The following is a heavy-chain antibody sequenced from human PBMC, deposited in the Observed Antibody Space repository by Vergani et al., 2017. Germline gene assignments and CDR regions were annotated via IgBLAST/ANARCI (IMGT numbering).Heavy chain of an antibody. CDR2: ISYDGSNK. V-gene: IGHV3-30*18. CDR3: AKDSHDFWSSPGVYYYYYMDV. Sequence: QVQLVESGGGVVQPGRSLRLSCAASGFTFSSYGMHWVRQAPGKGLEWVAVISYDGSNKYYADSVKGRFTISRDNSKNTLYLQMNSLRAEDTAVYYCAKDSHDFWSSPGVYYYYYMDVWGKGTTVTVSS. J-gene: IGHJ6*03. D-gene: IGHD3-3*01. CDR1: GFTFSSYG.